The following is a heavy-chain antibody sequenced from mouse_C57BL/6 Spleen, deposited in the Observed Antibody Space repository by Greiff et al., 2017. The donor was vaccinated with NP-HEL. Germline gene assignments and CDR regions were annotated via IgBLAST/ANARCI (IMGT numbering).Heavy chain of an antibody. CDR2: IDPETGGT. D-gene: IGHD1-1*01. Sequence: QVQLQQSGAELVRPGASVTLSCKASGYTFTDYEMHWVKQTPVHGLEWIGAIDPETGGTDYNQKFKGKAILTADKSSSTAYMELRSLTSEDSAVYYCTISYCSSLAWFACWGQGTLVTVSA. J-gene: IGHJ3*01. V-gene: IGHV1-15*01. CDR1: GYTFTDYE. CDR3: TISYCSSLAWFAC.